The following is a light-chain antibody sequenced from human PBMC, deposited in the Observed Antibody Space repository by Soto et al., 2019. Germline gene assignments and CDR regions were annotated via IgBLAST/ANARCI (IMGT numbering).Light chain of an antibody. CDR2: GAS. CDR3: HHSGNSHGT. V-gene: IGKV3-20*01. Sequence: EIVLAQSPGTLSLSPGERATLSCRASQTISSRYLTWYQQKSGQVPRLLIYGASSRATGIPDRFSGSGSRTDFTLTISRLEPEDVAVYYCHHSGNSHGTFGQGTKVEIK. J-gene: IGKJ1*01. CDR1: QTISSRY.